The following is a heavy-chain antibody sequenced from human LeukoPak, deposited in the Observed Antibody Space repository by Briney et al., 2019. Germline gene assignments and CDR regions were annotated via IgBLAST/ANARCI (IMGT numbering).Heavy chain of an antibody. CDR1: GFTFSSYW. CDR3: ARGDGPKFDYYYYGMDV. D-gene: IGHD5-24*01. J-gene: IGHJ6*02. V-gene: IGHV3-74*01. CDR2: INSDGSST. Sequence: QTGGSLGLSCAASGFTFSSYWMHWVRQAPGKGLVWVSRINSDGSSTSYADSVKGRFTISRDNARNTLYLQMNSLRAEDTAVYYCARGDGPKFDYYYYGMDVWGQGTTVTVSS.